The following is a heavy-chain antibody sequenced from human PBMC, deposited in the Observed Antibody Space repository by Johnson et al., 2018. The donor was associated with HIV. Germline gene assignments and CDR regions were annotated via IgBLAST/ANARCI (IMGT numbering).Heavy chain of an antibody. Sequence: VQLVESGGGLVKPGGSLRLSCAASGFTFSDYYMSWIRQAPGKGLEWVSYISSSDNTIYYADSVKGRFPISRDNAKNSLYLQMNRLRAEDTAVYYCARGWTVGTFDNAFDIWGRGTMVTVSS. CDR1: GFTFSDYY. J-gene: IGHJ3*02. CDR2: ISSSDNTI. D-gene: IGHD4-23*01. V-gene: IGHV3-11*04. CDR3: ARGWTVGTFDNAFDI.